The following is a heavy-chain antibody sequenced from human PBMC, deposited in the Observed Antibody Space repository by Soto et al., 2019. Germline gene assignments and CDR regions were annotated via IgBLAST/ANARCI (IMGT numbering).Heavy chain of an antibody. D-gene: IGHD6-13*01. CDR2: ISSSSSYI. CDR1: GFTFSSYS. V-gene: IGHV3-21*01. CDR3: ARVGIAAGYYGMDV. Sequence: GSLRLSCAASGFTFSSYSMNWVRQAPGKGLEWVSSISSSSSYIYYADSVKGRFTISRDNAKNSLYLQMNSLRAEDTAVYYCARVGIAAGYYGMDVWGQGTTVTVSS. J-gene: IGHJ6*02.